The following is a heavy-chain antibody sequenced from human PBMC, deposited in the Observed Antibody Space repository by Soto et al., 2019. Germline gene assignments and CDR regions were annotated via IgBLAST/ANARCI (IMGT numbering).Heavy chain of an antibody. Sequence: SETVSLTCSVSGGSISSDGYSWSWIRQPPGKGLEWIGYIYHSGNIYYSPSLQSRASISVDTSKNQFSLRLTSVTAADTAVYFCARELFYYDIYSYDNDDFDNWGPGTLVTVSS. CDR3: ARELFYYDIYSYDNDDFDN. D-gene: IGHD3-9*01. CDR2: IYHSGNI. CDR1: GGSISSDGYS. J-gene: IGHJ3*02. V-gene: IGHV4-30-2*05.